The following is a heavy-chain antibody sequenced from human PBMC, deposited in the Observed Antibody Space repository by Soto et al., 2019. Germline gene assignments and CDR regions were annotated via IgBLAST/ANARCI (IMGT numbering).Heavy chain of an antibody. J-gene: IGHJ6*04. Sequence: GGSLRLSCAASGFTFSSYAMSWVRQAPGKGLEWVSAINGSGGSTYYADSVKGRFTISRDNSKNTLYLQMNSLRAEDTAVYYCAKWPYYYGSGSYFGGVWGKGTTVTVSS. D-gene: IGHD3-10*01. CDR1: GFTFSSYA. CDR2: INGSGGST. CDR3: AKWPYYYGSGSYFGGV. V-gene: IGHV3-23*01.